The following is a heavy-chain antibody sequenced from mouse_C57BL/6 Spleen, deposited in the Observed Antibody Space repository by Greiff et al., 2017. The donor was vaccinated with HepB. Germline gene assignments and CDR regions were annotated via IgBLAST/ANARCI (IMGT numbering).Heavy chain of an antibody. CDR1: GYTFTSYW. Sequence: QVQLQQPGAELVKPGASVKVSCKASGYTFTSYWMHWVKQRPGQGLEWIGRIHPSDSDTNYNQKFKGKATLTVDKPSSTAYMQLSSLTSEDSAVYYCAVIYYEGAMDYWGQGTSVTVSS. V-gene: IGHV1-74*01. D-gene: IGHD2-4*01. CDR2: IHPSDSDT. CDR3: AVIYYEGAMDY. J-gene: IGHJ4*01.